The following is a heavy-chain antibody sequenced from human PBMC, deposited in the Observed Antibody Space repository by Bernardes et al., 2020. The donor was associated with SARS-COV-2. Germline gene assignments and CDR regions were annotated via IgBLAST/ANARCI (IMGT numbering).Heavy chain of an antibody. CDR3: AKAQYCSSTSCYLVGWFDP. CDR1: GFTFSSYA. Sequence: GGSLRLSCAASGFTFSSYAMSWVRQAPGKGLEWVSAISGSGGSTYYADSVKGRFTISRDNSKNTLYLQMNSLRAEDTAVYYCAKAQYCSSTSCYLVGWFDPWGQGTLVTVSS. CDR2: ISGSGGST. V-gene: IGHV3-23*01. J-gene: IGHJ5*02. D-gene: IGHD2-2*01.